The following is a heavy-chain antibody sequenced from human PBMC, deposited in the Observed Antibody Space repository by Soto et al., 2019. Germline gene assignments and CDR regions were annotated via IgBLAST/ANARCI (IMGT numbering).Heavy chain of an antibody. D-gene: IGHD6-25*01. J-gene: IGHJ4*02. Sequence: EVQLVESGGGLVKPGGSLRLSCAASGFTFSSYSMNWVRQAPGKGLEWVSSISSSSSYIYYADSVKGRFTISRDNAKNSLYLQMNSLRAEDTAVYYCARDQVRGSAPPYYFDYWGRGTLVTVSS. CDR2: ISSSSSYI. CDR1: GFTFSSYS. V-gene: IGHV3-21*01. CDR3: ARDQVRGSAPPYYFDY.